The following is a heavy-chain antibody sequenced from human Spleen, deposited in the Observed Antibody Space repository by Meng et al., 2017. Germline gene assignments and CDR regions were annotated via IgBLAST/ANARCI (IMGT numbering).Heavy chain of an antibody. V-gene: IGHV3-21*01. J-gene: IGHJ6*02. CDR2: ISSSSSYI. Sequence: GGSLRLSCAASGFTFSSYSMNWVRQAPGKGLEWVSSISSSSSYIYYADSLKGRFTMSRDNAKNSLYLQMNSLRAEDTAVYYCARDGDFDWSYYYYGMDVWGQGTTVTVSS. CDR1: GFTFSSYS. D-gene: IGHD3-9*01. CDR3: ARDGDFDWSYYYYGMDV.